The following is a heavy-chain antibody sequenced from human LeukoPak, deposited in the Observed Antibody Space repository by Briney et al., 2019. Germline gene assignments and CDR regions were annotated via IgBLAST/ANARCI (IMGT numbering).Heavy chain of an antibody. J-gene: IGHJ4*02. Sequence: SETLSLTCTVSGGSISSYYWSWIRQPAGKGLEWIGRIYTSGSTNYNPSLKSRVTMSVDTSKDQFSLKLSSVTAADTAVYYCARFRRSGSYFDYWGQGTLVTVSS. CDR1: GGSISSYY. CDR2: IYTSGST. D-gene: IGHD1-26*01. V-gene: IGHV4-4*07. CDR3: ARFRRSGSYFDY.